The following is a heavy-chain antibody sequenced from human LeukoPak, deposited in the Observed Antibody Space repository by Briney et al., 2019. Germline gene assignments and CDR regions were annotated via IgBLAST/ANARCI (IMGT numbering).Heavy chain of an antibody. Sequence: ASVKVSCKASGYTFTSYGISWVRQAPGQGLEWMGWISASNGNTNYAQKLQGRVTMTTDTSTTTAYMELRSLRSDDTAVYYCARDDYYGSGSQGAVDYWGQGTLVTVSS. V-gene: IGHV1-18*01. CDR1: GYTFTSYG. J-gene: IGHJ4*02. CDR3: ARDDYYGSGSQGAVDY. D-gene: IGHD3-10*01. CDR2: ISASNGNT.